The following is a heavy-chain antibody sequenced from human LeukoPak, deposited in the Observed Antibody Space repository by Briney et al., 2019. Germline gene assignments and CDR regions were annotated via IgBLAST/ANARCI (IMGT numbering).Heavy chain of an antibody. J-gene: IGHJ6*03. CDR2: ISYDGSNK. D-gene: IGHD3-3*01. CDR1: GITSSDNF. CDR3: ARGSTVYDPLDMDV. V-gene: IGHV3-30*03. Sequence: PGGSLRLSCAASGITSSDNFMSWIRQAPGKGLEWVAVISYDGSNKYYADSVKGRFTISRDNSKNTLYLQMNSLRAEDTAVYYCARGSTVYDPLDMDVWGKGTTVTVSS.